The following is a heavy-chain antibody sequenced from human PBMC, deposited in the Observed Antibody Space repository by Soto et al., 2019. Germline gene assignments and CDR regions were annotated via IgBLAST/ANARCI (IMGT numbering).Heavy chain of an antibody. CDR1: GGSISSGGYY. CDR2: IYYSGST. Sequence: SETLSLTCTVSGGSISSGGYYWSWIRQHPGKGLEWIGYIYYSGSTYYNPSLKSRVTISVDTSKNQFSLKLSSVTAADTAVYYCARDIRQLGENWFDPWGQGTLVTVSS. D-gene: IGHD6-6*01. J-gene: IGHJ5*02. CDR3: ARDIRQLGENWFDP. V-gene: IGHV4-31*03.